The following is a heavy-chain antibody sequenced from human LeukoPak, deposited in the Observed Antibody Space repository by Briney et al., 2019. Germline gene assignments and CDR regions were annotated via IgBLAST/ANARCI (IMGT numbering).Heavy chain of an antibody. CDR2: ISGSGGST. CDR1: GFTFSNYA. Sequence: PGGSLRLSCAASGFTFSNYAMSWVRQAPGKELEWVSGISGSGGSTFYADSVKGRFTISRDNSKNTLYLQMNNLRAEDTAVYYCAKGLVVRVDAFDIWGQGTMVTVSS. CDR3: AKGLVVRVDAFDI. D-gene: IGHD2-2*01. J-gene: IGHJ3*02. V-gene: IGHV3-23*01.